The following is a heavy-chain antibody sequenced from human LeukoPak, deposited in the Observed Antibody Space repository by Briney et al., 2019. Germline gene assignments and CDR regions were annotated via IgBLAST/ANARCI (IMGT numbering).Heavy chain of an antibody. CDR2: IYTSGST. V-gene: IGHV4-4*07. J-gene: IGHJ6*04. CDR3: ARDRPDLFLEWLFLMDV. Sequence: GXXXXGRIYTSGSTNYNPSLKSRVTMSVDTSKNQFSLKLSSVTAADTAVYYCARDRPDLFLEWLFLMDVWGKGTTVTVSS. D-gene: IGHD3-3*01.